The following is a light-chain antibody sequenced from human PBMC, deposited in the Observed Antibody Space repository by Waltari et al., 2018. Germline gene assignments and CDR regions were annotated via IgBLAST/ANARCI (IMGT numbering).Light chain of an antibody. CDR1: QSVSSY. CDR2: DAS. J-gene: IGKJ4*01. Sequence: IVLTQSPATLSLSPGERATLHCRASQSVSSYLAWYQQKPGQAPRLLIYDASNRATGIPARFSGSGSGTDFTLTISSLEPEDFAVYYCQQRSNWPLLTFGGGTKVEIK. CDR3: QQRSNWPLLT. V-gene: IGKV3-11*01.